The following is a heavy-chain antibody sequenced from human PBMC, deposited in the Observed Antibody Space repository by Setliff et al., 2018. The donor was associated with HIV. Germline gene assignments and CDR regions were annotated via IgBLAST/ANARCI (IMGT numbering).Heavy chain of an antibody. D-gene: IGHD6-6*01. J-gene: IGHJ4*02. Sequence: AASVKVSCKTSAYTFNSYYMHWIRQAPGQGLEWMGLIGPSGSSTTYAQNFQGRVTMSRDTSTNTVYMELSSLRSEDTAVYYCARDHIAARSVDYWGQGTLVTSPQ. CDR1: AYTFNSYY. CDR2: IGPSGSST. CDR3: ARDHIAARSVDY. V-gene: IGHV1-46*02.